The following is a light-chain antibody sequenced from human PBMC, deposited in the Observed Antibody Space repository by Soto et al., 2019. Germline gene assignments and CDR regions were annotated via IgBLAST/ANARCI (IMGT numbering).Light chain of an antibody. CDR2: DND. CDR1: SSNVGNNH. Sequence: QSVLTQPPSVSASPGQKVTISCSGSSSNVGNNHVSWYQYLPGTAPRVLIYDNDKRPSGIPDRLSGSKSATSATLAITGLQTGDEADYYCGTWDSSLTGEVFGGGTKLTVL. J-gene: IGLJ2*01. CDR3: GTWDSSLTGEV. V-gene: IGLV1-51*01.